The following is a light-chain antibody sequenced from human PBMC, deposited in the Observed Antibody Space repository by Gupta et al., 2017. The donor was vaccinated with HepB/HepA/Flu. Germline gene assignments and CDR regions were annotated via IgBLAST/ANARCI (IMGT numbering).Light chain of an antibody. J-gene: IGKJ1*01. CDR1: QTISTY. Sequence: DMQVTQSPSSLSASVGDRVTITCRASQTISTYLNWYQQKPGKAPKLLIHAASSLRSGVPPRFSGSGSGTDFTLTINCLQPEDFATYLCQQSYSIPWTFGQGTKVDI. V-gene: IGKV1-39*01. CDR3: QQSYSIPWT. CDR2: AAS.